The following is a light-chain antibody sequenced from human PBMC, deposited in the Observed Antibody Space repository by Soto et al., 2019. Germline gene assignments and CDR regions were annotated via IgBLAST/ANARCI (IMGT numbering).Light chain of an antibody. V-gene: IGKV3D-20*02. CDR2: GAS. CDR1: QSVSSSY. J-gene: IGKJ5*01. Sequence: DIVLTQSPVTLSLSPGERATLSCRASQSVSSSYLAWYQQKPGQAPRLLIYGASSRATGIPARFSGSGSGTDFTLTISSLEPEDFAVYYCQQRSNWITFGQGTRLEI. CDR3: QQRSNWIT.